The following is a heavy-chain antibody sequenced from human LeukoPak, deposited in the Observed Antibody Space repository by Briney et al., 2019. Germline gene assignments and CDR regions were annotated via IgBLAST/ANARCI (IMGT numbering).Heavy chain of an antibody. Sequence: GGSLRLSCAASVFTFSSYSMNWVRQARWKGLEWVSGISTSGGSTYYADSVKGRFTISRDNSKNTLYLQMNSLRAEDTAIYYCAKDPGYYGSGSYPTYWGQGTLVTVSS. CDR1: VFTFSSYS. V-gene: IGHV3-23*01. D-gene: IGHD3-10*01. J-gene: IGHJ4*02. CDR3: AKDPGYYGSGSYPTY. CDR2: ISTSGGST.